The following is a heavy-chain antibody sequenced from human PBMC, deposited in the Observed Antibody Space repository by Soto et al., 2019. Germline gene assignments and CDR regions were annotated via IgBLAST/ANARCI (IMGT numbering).Heavy chain of an antibody. CDR2: IYYSGST. CDR3: ASSKGGSYFDF. CDR1: GGSISSGDYY. V-gene: IGHV4-30-4*01. J-gene: IGHJ4*02. Sequence: SETLSLTCTVSGGSISSGDYYWSWIRQPPGKGLEWIGYIYYSGSTYYNPSLKSRVTISVDTSKNQFSLKLSSVTAADTAVYYCASSKGGSYFDFWGQGTRVTVSS. D-gene: IGHD1-26*01.